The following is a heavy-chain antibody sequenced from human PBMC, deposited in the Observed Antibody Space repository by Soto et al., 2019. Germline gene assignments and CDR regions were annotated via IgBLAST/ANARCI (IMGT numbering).Heavy chain of an antibody. CDR2: IVPTYRTA. V-gene: IGHV1-69*13. D-gene: IGHD6-13*01. J-gene: IGHJ4*02. CDR3: ARDSGAKLSSS. Sequence: SVKVSCKASGGTFSSYRINWVRQAPGQGLEWVGGIVPTYRTADYAQKFQGRVTITADESARTAYMELRSLKSQDTAVYYCARDSGAKLSSSWGQGTLVTV. CDR1: GGTFSSYR.